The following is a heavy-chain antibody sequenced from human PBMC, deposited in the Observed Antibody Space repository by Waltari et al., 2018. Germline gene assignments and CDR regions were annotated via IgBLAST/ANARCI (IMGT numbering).Heavy chain of an antibody. J-gene: IGHJ6*03. CDR1: GFTFSSYW. V-gene: IGHV3-7*01. D-gene: IGHD6-13*01. CDR2: RKQDGSEK. Sequence: EVQLVESGGGLVQPGGSLRLSCAASGFTFSSYWMSWVRQAPGKGLEGVANRKQDGSEKYYVDSVKGRFTISRDNAKNSLYLQMNSLRAEDTAVYYCARLSSSWTRYYYYMDVWGKGTTVTVSS. CDR3: ARLSSSWTRYYYYMDV.